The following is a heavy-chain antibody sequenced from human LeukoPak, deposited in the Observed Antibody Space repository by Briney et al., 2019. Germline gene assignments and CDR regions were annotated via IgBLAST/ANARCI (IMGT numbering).Heavy chain of an antibody. CDR3: AKDNGFAVAVAGLRGSFDS. V-gene: IGHV3-23*01. CDR1: GFTLSSYL. CDR2: ISGHGDST. Sequence: GGSLRLSCAASGFTLSSYLMIWVRQAPGKGLEWVSAISGHGDSTYYADSVKGRFTVSRDNSKNTLYLQMNRLRAEDTAVYYRAKDNGFAVAVAGLRGSFDSWGQGTLVTVSS. J-gene: IGHJ5*01. D-gene: IGHD6-19*01.